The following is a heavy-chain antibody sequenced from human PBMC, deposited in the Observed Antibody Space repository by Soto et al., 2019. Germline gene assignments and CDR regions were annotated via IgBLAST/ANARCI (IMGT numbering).Heavy chain of an antibody. CDR3: AKSRGDGWTLYYFDY. Sequence: EEHLLESGGGLVQPGGSLTLSCASSGFPFSIYSMSWVRQAPGKGLQWVSGISATGATRHYADSLRGRLSIFRDNSRNTLYLQLNSLRAEDTAVYFCAKSRGDGWTLYYFDYCGQGPLVTVSS. CDR1: GFPFSIYS. V-gene: IGHV3-23*01. D-gene: IGHD3-3*01. J-gene: IGHJ4*02. CDR2: ISATGATR.